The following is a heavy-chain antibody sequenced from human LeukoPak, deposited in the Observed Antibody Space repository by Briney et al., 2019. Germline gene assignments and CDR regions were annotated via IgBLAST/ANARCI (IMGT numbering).Heavy chain of an antibody. Sequence: SGTLSLTCSVSGGSISSYYWSWIRQSPGKGLEWIGYIHNSGRTNYNPSLKSRVTGFVDTSKNQVSLRLSSVTAADTAVYYCARHGTISSESYFDYWGQGALVTVSS. CDR2: IHNSGRT. J-gene: IGHJ4*02. V-gene: IGHV4-59*08. CDR3: ARHGTISSESYFDY. CDR1: GGSISSYY. D-gene: IGHD1-14*01.